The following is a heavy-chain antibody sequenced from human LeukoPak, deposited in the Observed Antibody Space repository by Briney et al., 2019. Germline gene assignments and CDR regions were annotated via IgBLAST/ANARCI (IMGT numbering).Heavy chain of an antibody. CDR3: ASLAVAGLSEGY. CDR1: GGSISSSSYY. CDR2: IYYSGST. Sequence: SETLSLTCTVSGGSISSSSYYWGWIRQSPGKGLEWIGSIYYSGSTYYNPSLKSRVTISVDTSKNQFSLKLSSVTAADTAVYYCASLAVAGLSEGYWGQGTLVTVSS. D-gene: IGHD6-19*01. V-gene: IGHV4-39*01. J-gene: IGHJ4*02.